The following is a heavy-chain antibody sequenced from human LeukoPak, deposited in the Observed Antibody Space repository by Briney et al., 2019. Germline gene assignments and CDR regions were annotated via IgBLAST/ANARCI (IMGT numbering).Heavy chain of an antibody. Sequence: ASVTVSFTSSGYTFTAYSMHWVRQAPGQRLEWMGWINPNSGGTNYAQKFQGRVTMTRDTSITTAYMELSRLRSDDTAVYYCARDLDYYGSGSFFNIWGQGTMVTVSS. V-gene: IGHV1-2*02. J-gene: IGHJ3*02. D-gene: IGHD3-10*01. CDR1: GYTFTAYS. CDR2: INPNSGGT. CDR3: ARDLDYYGSGSFFNI.